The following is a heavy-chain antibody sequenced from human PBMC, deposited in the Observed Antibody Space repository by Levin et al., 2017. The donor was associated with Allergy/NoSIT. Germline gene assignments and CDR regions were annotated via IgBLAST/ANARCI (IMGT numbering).Heavy chain of an antibody. CDR3: ARSYCGGDCYSSFDF. J-gene: IGHJ4*02. Sequence: ASVKVSCKASRYTFTDYYMHWVRQAPGQGLEWMGWINPNSGGTKFTQKFQGRVTVTRDTSISTAYMELSSLRSDDTAVYYCARSYCGGDCYSSFDFWGQGTLVTVSS. CDR1: RYTFTDYY. V-gene: IGHV1-2*02. CDR2: INPNSGGT. D-gene: IGHD2-21*02.